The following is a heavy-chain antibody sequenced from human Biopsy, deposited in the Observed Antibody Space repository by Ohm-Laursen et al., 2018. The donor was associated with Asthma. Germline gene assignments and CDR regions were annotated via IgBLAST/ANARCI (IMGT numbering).Heavy chain of an antibody. CDR3: ARVPVAAAGPYYYGMDV. CDR2: ISFDPLNK. V-gene: IGHV3-30*03. Sequence: SLRLSCTASGFTLSSYVMHWVRQAPGKGLDWVALISFDPLNKQYADWVRGRFTVSRDSSKNTLYLQMNSLRADDTAVYYCARVPVAAAGPYYYGMDVWGQGTTVTASS. CDR1: GFTLSSYV. D-gene: IGHD6-13*01. J-gene: IGHJ6*02.